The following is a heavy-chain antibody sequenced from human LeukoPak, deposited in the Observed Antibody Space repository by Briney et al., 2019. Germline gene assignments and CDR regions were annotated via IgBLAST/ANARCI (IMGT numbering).Heavy chain of an antibody. CDR3: VKDEVLLMVVRSYYFDY. CDR2: IEHDGRSE. Sequence: GGSLRLSCAASGFTFSNYGMHWVRQAPGKGLEWVTFIEHDGRSEFYADSVKGRFTISRDNSKNTLYLQMNSLRPEDTAVYYCVKDEVLLMVVRSYYFDYWGQGTLVTVSS. J-gene: IGHJ4*02. D-gene: IGHD2-8*01. CDR1: GFTFSNYG. V-gene: IGHV3-30*02.